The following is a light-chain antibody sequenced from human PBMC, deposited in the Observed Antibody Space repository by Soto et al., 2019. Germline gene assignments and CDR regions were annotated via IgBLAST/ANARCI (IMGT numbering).Light chain of an antibody. CDR2: EVS. J-gene: IGLJ1*01. V-gene: IGLV2-14*01. Sequence: QSVLTQPPSVSAAPGQKVTISCSGSSSNIGGNSVSWYQQHPGKAPKLVIYEVSNRPSGVSNRFSGSKSGNTASLTISGLQAEDEADYYCSSYTSTSTVVFGVGTRSPS. CDR1: SSNIGGNS. CDR3: SSYTSTSTVV.